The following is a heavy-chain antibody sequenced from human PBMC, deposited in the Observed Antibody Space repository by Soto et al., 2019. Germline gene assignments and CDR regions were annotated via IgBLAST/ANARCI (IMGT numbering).Heavy chain of an antibody. D-gene: IGHD3-22*01. J-gene: IGHJ4*02. Sequence: IGCCLGWIRPPPGKGLEWIGSIYYSGSTYYNPSLKSRVTISVDTSKNQFSLKLSSVTAADTAVYYCARTAMIVVVLDYWGQGTLVTVSS. CDR2: IYYSGST. V-gene: IGHV4-39*01. CDR1: IGCC. CDR3: ARTAMIVVVLDY.